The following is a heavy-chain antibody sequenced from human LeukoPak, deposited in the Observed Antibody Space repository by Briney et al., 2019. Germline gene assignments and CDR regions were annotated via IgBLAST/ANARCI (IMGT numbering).Heavy chain of an antibody. CDR3: ASDKGYSNNYFDY. V-gene: IGHV4-34*01. D-gene: IGHD6-13*01. J-gene: IGHJ4*02. CDR2: INHSGNT. Sequence: PSETLSLTCAVYGGSFSGYYWSWIRQPPGKGLEWIGEINHSGNTNYNPSLKTRVTMSVDTSKSQFSLKLSSMTAADTAVYYCASDKGYSNNYFDYWGQGTLVTVSS. CDR1: GGSFSGYY.